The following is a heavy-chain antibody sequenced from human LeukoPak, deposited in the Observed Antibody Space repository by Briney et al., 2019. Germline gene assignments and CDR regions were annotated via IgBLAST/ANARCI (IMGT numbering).Heavy chain of an antibody. D-gene: IGHD2-15*01. J-gene: IGHJ4*02. CDR1: GFTLSTYW. CDR3: ATEGPLPGGHDY. CDR2: INSDGSST. Sequence: PGGSLRLSCAASGFTLSTYWMHWVRQAPGKGLVWVSRINSDGSSTNYADSVKGRFTISRDNAKNTVYLQMNSLRAEETAVYYCATEGPLPGGHDYWGQGTLVTVSS. V-gene: IGHV3-74*01.